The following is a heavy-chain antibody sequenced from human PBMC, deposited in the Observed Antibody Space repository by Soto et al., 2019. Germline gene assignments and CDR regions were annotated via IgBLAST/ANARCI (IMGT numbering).Heavy chain of an antibody. J-gene: IGHJ4*02. CDR2: ITPYNGKT. V-gene: IGHV1-18*01. Sequence: GASVNVSCKASGYTFITYGVTWVRQAPGQGLEWMGRITPYNGKTHYAQKFQDRVTMTTDTAATTAYMELRSLTSDDSAMDGCARDTSHYFDHWGQGILVTVSS. D-gene: IGHD2-2*01. CDR3: ARDTSHYFDH. CDR1: GYTFITYG.